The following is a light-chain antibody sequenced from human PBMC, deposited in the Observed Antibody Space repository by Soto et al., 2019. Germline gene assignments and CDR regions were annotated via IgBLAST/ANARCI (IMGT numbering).Light chain of an antibody. Sequence: QSALTQPASVSGSPGQSITISCTGTNSDVGGYNYVSWYQQHPGKAPKVIIYEVSTRPSGVSNRFSGSKSGNTASLTISGLQTEDEADYYCSSYTSGTTRVFGGGTKLTVL. CDR1: NSDVGGYNY. J-gene: IGLJ3*02. CDR3: SSYTSGTTRV. V-gene: IGLV2-14*01. CDR2: EVS.